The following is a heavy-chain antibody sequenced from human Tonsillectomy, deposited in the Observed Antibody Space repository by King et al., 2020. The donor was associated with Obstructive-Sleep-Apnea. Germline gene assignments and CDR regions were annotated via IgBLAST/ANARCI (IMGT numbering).Heavy chain of an antibody. D-gene: IGHD3-10*01. Sequence: VQLVESGAEVKKPGESLKMSCQGFGYSFTTYWIGWVRQMPGKGLEWMGIIYPHDSDTKYSPSFQGQVTISADKSISTAYLQWSSLKASDTATYYCARLRGTYYYGSGSKGTHYFDSWGQGTLVTVSS. CDR2: IYPHDSDT. V-gene: IGHV5-51*01. J-gene: IGHJ4*02. CDR3: ARLRGTYYYGSGSKGTHYFDS. CDR1: GYSFTTYW.